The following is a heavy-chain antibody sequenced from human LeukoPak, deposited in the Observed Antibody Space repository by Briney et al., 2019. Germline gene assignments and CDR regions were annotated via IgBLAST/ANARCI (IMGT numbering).Heavy chain of an antibody. V-gene: IGHV4-34*01. Sequence: SETLSLPCAVYGGSFSGYYWSWIRQPPGKGLEWIGEINHSGSTNYNPSLKSRVTISVDTSKNQFSLKLSSVTAADTAVYYCARFDYGSGSYYSYYFDYWGQGTLVTVSS. D-gene: IGHD3-10*01. CDR2: INHSGST. CDR1: GGSFSGYY. CDR3: ARFDYGSGSYYSYYFDY. J-gene: IGHJ4*02.